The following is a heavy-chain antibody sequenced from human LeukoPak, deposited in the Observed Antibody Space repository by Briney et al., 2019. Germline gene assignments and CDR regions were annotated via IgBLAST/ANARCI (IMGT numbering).Heavy chain of an antibody. J-gene: IGHJ4*02. CDR3: ARAFSGGSSWSDIDY. Sequence: GGSLRLSCAASGLTFSSYSMNWVRQAPGKGLEWVSYISSSSSTIYYADSVKGRFTISRDNAKNSLYLQVNSLRAEDTAVYYCARAFSGGSSWSDIDYWGQGTLVTVSS. D-gene: IGHD6-13*01. CDR2: ISSSSSTI. V-gene: IGHV3-48*01. CDR1: GLTFSSYS.